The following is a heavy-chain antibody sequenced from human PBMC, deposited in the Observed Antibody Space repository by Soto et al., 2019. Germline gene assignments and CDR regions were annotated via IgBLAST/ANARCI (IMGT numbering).Heavy chain of an antibody. V-gene: IGHV3-23*01. CDR3: ARNTSPHPHH. Sequence: EVQLLESGGGLVQPGGSLRLSCAASGFTFSNYAMSWVRQAPGKGLEWVSAISSSGDSPYYADSVKGRFTVSRDNSKNTLDQQMKSLRVEDTAIYYCARNTSPHPHHWGQGTLGTVSS. J-gene: IGHJ5*02. CDR2: ISSSGDSP. D-gene: IGHD1-1*01. CDR1: GFTFSNYA.